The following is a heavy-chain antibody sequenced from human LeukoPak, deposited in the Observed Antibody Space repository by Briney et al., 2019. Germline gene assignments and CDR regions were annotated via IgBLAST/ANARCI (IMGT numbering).Heavy chain of an antibody. D-gene: IGHD6-19*01. CDR3: ARGSGSGWYLDY. CDR2: IWYDGSNK. J-gene: IGHJ4*02. V-gene: IGHV3-33*01. Sequence: PGRSLRLSCTASGFTFSSYGMHRVRQAPGKGLEWVAVIWYDGSNKYYADSVKGRFTISRDNSKNTLYLQMNSLRAEDTAVYYCARGSGSGWYLDYWGQGTLVTVSS. CDR1: GFTFSSYG.